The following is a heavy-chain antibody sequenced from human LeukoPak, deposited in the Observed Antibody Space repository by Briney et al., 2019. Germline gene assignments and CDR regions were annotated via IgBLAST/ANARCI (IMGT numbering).Heavy chain of an antibody. J-gene: IGHJ4*02. CDR2: INTDGSST. CDR1: GFTFSSYG. CDR3: ARGLGGYTSSQAY. V-gene: IGHV3-74*01. Sequence: GGSLRLSCAASGFTFSSYGMSWVRQAPGKGLVWVSRINTDGSSTNYADSVRGRFTISRDNAKNTLYLQMNSLRAEDTAVYYCARGLGGYTSSQAYWGQGTLVTVSS. D-gene: IGHD6-13*01.